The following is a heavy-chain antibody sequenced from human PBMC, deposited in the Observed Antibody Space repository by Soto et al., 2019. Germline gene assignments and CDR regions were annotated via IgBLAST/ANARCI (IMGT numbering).Heavy chain of an antibody. V-gene: IGHV1-2*04. CDR1: GYTFTGYY. CDR3: ARSDYDFWSGSISDYYYYGMDV. Sequence: GASVKVSCTASGYTFTGYYMHWVRQAPGQGLEWMGWINPNSGGTNYAQKFQGWVTMTRDTSISTAYMELSRLRSDDTAVYYCARSDYDFWSGSISDYYYYGMDVWGQGTTVTVS. J-gene: IGHJ6*02. D-gene: IGHD3-3*01. CDR2: INPNSGGT.